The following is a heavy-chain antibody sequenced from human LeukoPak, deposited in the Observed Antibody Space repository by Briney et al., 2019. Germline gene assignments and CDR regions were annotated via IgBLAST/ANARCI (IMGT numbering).Heavy chain of an antibody. V-gene: IGHV3-7*03. D-gene: IGHD1-1*01. CDR1: GFTFSSYW. Sequence: PGGSLRLSCTASGFTFSSYWMSWVRQAPGKGLEWVANIKEDGSAKYYVNSVKGRFTISRDNAKNSLYLQMNSLRAEDTALYYCAREDWNDYYMDVWGKGTTVTVSS. CDR2: IKEDGSAK. J-gene: IGHJ6*03. CDR3: AREDWNDYYMDV.